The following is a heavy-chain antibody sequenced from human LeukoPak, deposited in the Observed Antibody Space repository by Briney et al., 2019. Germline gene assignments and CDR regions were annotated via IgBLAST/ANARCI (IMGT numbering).Heavy chain of an antibody. D-gene: IGHD3-22*01. V-gene: IGHV5-51*01. CDR3: ARRDDSKAFDY. CDR1: GYSFTTYW. J-gene: IGHJ4*02. Sequence: GESLKISCKASGYSFTTYWIGWVRQMPGRGLEWMGLIYPADSSTRYSPSFQGQITISADNSINTAYLQWSSLKASDTVMYYCARRDDSKAFDYWGQGTLVTVSS. CDR2: IYPADSST.